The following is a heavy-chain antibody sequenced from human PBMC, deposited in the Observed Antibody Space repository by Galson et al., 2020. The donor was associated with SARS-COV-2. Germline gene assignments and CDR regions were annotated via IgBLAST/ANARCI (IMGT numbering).Heavy chain of an antibody. Sequence: GESLKISCRASGFTFSGDAMHWVRQAPGKGLEWLAVISYDGSNEFYADSVKGRSTISRDNSKNTVYLEMNSLKDDDTAVYYCARDLRNGARRKIYWYFDLWGRGTLVTVS. CDR3: ARDLRNGARRKIYWYFDL. D-gene: IGHD1-1*01. CDR2: ISYDGSNE. V-gene: IGHV3-30-3*01. J-gene: IGHJ2*01. CDR1: GFTFSGDA.